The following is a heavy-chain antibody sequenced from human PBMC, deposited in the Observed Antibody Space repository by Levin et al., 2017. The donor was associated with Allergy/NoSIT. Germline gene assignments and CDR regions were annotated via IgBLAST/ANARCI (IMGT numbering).Heavy chain of an antibody. Sequence: PGGSLRLSCVASGFSMKTYGMNWVRQAPGKGLEWLSYISSSGGVKKYSDSAKGRFTISRDNGNSSLYLQMNSLRDDDSAVYFCARDTHDFDVWGQGTMVTVSS. J-gene: IGHJ3*01. CDR1: GFSMKTYG. CDR3: ARDTHDFDV. CDR2: ISSSGGVK. V-gene: IGHV3-48*02.